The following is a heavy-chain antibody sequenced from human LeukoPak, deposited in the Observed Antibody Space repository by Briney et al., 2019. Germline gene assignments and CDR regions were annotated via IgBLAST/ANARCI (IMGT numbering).Heavy chain of an antibody. CDR1: GYTFTSYY. CDR3: ARDPGKYGSEYYFDY. J-gene: IGHJ4*02. CDR2: INPSGGST. Sequence: GASVKVSCKASGYTFTSYYMHWVRQAPGQGLEWMGIINPSGGSTSYAQKFQGRVTMTRDTSTSTVYMELSSLRSEDTAVYYCARDPGKYGSEYYFDYWGQGTLVTVSS. V-gene: IGHV1-46*01. D-gene: IGHD3-10*01.